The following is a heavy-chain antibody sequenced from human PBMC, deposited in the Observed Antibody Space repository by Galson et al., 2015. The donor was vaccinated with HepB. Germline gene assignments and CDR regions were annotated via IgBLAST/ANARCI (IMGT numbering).Heavy chain of an antibody. CDR2: INPSGGTT. V-gene: IGHV1-46*01. CDR3: ATVGRIFGVALGYSMDV. J-gene: IGHJ6*02. Sequence: SVKVSCKASGYTFTTYYMHWVRRAPGQGLEWMGVINPSGGTTSYAQKFQGRVTMTEDTSTDTAYMELSSLRSEDTAVYYCATVGRIFGVALGYSMDVWGQGTTVTVSS. D-gene: IGHD3-3*01. CDR1: GYTFTTYY.